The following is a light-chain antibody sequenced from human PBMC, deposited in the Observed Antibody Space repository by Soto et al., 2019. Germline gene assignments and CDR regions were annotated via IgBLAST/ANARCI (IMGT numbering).Light chain of an antibody. CDR2: GAS. Sequence: EIVLTQSPATLSLSPGERATLSCRASQSVSRYLAWYQQRPGQAPRRLIYGASSRATGIPDRFSGSGSGTDFTLTISRLEPEDFAVYYCQQYGSSPTFGEGTRLEIK. J-gene: IGKJ5*01. CDR1: QSVSRY. CDR3: QQYGSSPT. V-gene: IGKV3-20*01.